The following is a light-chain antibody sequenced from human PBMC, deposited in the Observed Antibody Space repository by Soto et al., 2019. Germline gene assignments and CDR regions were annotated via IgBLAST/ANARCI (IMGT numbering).Light chain of an antibody. CDR3: CSYAGSSVA. Sequence: QSALTQPASVSGSPGQSITISCTGTSSDVGSYNLVSWYQQHPGKAPKLMIYEGSKWPSGVSNRFSGSKSGNTASLTISGLQAEDEADYYCCSYAGSSVAFGGGTKLTVL. V-gene: IGLV2-23*01. CDR2: EGS. CDR1: SSDVGSYNL. J-gene: IGLJ2*01.